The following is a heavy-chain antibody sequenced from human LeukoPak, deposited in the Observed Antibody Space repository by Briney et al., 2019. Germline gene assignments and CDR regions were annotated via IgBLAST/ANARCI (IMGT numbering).Heavy chain of an antibody. Sequence: WASVKVSCKASGYTFTGYYMHWVRQAPGQGPEWMGWINPNSGGTNYAQKFQGRVTMTRDTSISTAYMELSRLRSDDTAVYYCARERQRGNWFDPWGQGTLVTVSS. D-gene: IGHD6-25*01. J-gene: IGHJ5*02. CDR1: GYTFTGYY. V-gene: IGHV1-2*02. CDR3: ARERQRGNWFDP. CDR2: INPNSGGT.